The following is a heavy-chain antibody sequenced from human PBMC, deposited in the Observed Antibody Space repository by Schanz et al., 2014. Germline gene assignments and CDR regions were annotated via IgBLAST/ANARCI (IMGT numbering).Heavy chain of an antibody. D-gene: IGHD2-2*01. CDR1: GFTFSSYT. J-gene: IGHJ4*02. V-gene: IGHV3-23*01. Sequence: EVQLLESGGGLVRPGGSLRLSCAASGFTFSSYTMNWVRQAPGKGLEWVSAISGSGGSTVYADSVKGRFTISRDNSNNAVFLQMNSLRAEDTAVYYCAKVAPAATYLDSWGLGTPVTVSS. CDR3: AKVAPAATYLDS. CDR2: ISGSGGST.